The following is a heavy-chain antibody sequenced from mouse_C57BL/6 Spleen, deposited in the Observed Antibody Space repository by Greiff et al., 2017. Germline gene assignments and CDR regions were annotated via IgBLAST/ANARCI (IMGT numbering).Heavy chain of an antibody. D-gene: IGHD3-2*02. Sequence: QVQLQQPGAELVMPGASVKLSCKASGYTFTSYWMHWVKQRPGQGLEWIGEIDPSDSYTNYNQKFKGKSTLTVDKSSSTAYMQLSSLTSEDSAVYYCASSSGSHYYAMDYWGQGTSVTVSS. CDR3: ASSSGSHYYAMDY. J-gene: IGHJ4*01. CDR2: IDPSDSYT. V-gene: IGHV1-69*01. CDR1: GYTFTSYW.